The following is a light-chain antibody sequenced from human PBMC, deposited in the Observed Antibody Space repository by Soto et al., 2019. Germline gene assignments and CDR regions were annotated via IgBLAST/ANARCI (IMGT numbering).Light chain of an antibody. Sequence: DIQLTQSPSFLSASVGDRVTITCRASQAISIYLAWYQQKPGKAPNLLIYAASTLQTAVPSRFSGSGSGTEFTLTISSLQPEDFATYYCQLLNNSPITVGQGTRLEIK. CDR3: QLLNNSPIT. CDR1: QAISIY. V-gene: IGKV1-9*01. J-gene: IGKJ5*01. CDR2: AAS.